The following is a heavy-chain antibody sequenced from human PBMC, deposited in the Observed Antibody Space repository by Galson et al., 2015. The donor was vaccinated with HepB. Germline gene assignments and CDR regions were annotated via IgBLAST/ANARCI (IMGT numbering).Heavy chain of an antibody. CDR2: INHSGST. Sequence: SETLSLTCAVYGGSFSGYYWSWIRQPPGKGLEWIGEINHSGSTNYNPSLKSRVTISVDTSKNQFSLKLSSVTAADTAVYYCARVGVSGWYHQGMIYYGMDVWDQGTTVTVSS. CDR3: ARVGVSGWYHQGMIYYGMDV. D-gene: IGHD6-19*01. J-gene: IGHJ6*02. V-gene: IGHV4-34*01. CDR1: GGSFSGYY.